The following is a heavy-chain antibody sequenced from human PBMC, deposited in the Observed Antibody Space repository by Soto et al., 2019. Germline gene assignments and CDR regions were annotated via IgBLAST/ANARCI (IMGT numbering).Heavy chain of an antibody. CDR1: GGSISSGPYS. J-gene: IGHJ6*02. V-gene: IGHV4-39*01. Sequence: SETLSLTCTVSGGSISSGPYSWGWIRQPPGEGLEWIGTFHYSENTYYNPSLESRVTISVDTSKNQFSLKVSSVTVADTAVYFCARLGGYCSSTKRYGYYGMDVWGQGTTVTVSS. CDR3: ARLGGYCSSTKRYGYYGMDV. CDR2: FHYSENT. D-gene: IGHD2-2*01.